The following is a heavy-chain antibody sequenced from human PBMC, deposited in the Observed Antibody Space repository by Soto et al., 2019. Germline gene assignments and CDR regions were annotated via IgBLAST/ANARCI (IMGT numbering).Heavy chain of an antibody. CDR2: FYHSGNS. CDR1: GGSIRSYY. J-gene: IGHJ6*02. Sequence: KPSETLSLTCIVSGGSIRSYYWSWIRQSPEKGLEWIGYFYHSGNSNYNPSLKSRVTISVDTSKNQLSLSLRSVTAADTAVYFCARIYSVDTYGYVNGGLDVWGQGTTVTVYS. CDR3: ARIYSVDTYGYVNGGLDV. D-gene: IGHD5-18*01. V-gene: IGHV4-59*01.